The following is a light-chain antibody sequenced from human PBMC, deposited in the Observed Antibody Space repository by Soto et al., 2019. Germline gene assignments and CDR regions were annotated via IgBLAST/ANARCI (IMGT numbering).Light chain of an antibody. Sequence: QSALTQPASVSGSPGQSITISCTGSSSDVGAYKYVSWFQQHPGKAPKLIIYEVSNRPSGIPERFSGSNSGNTATLTINRVEAGDEADFYCQVWDTSSDHRVFGGGTKVTVL. CDR3: QVWDTSSDHRV. V-gene: IGLV2-14*01. J-gene: IGLJ3*02. CDR1: SSDVGAYKY. CDR2: EVS.